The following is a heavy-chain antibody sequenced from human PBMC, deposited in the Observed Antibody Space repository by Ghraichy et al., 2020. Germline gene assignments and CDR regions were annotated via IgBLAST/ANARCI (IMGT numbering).Heavy chain of an antibody. D-gene: IGHD3-16*01. CDR1: GLLLSASGVG. CDR2: IYWNDDK. V-gene: IGHV2-5*01. Sequence: SGPTLVKPKQTRTLTCTFSGLLLSASGVGVEWNRQPRGKALEWVALIYWNDDKRYSPFLKNRLTITKDTSKNQVVLTMTRMEPVDTATYYCARLLASHDDDFDIWGQGTMVTVSS. J-gene: IGHJ3*02. CDR3: ARLLASHDDDFDI.